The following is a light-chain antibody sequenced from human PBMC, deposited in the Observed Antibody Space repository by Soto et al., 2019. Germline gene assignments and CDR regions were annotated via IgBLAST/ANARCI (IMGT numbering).Light chain of an antibody. V-gene: IGLV2-23*02. CDR2: EVI. J-gene: IGLJ2*01. CDR3: CSYAGSSTVV. Sequence: QSALTQPASVSGSPGQSITISCTGTSSDVGSYNLVSWYQQHPGKAPKLMIYEVIKRPSGVPNRFSGSKSGNTASLTISGLQAEDEADYYCCSYAGSSTVVFGGGTKLTVL. CDR1: SSDVGSYNL.